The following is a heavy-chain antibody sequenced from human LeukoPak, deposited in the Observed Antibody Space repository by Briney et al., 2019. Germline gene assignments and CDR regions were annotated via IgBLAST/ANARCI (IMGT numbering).Heavy chain of an antibody. CDR2: INPNSGGT. CDR3: ARAPPNSGSNYRLHSWFDP. J-gene: IGHJ5*02. CDR1: GYTFTDYY. Sequence: GASVKVSCKASGYTFTDYYMHWVRQAPGQGLEWIGRINPNSGGTNYAQKFQGRVTMTRDTSISTAYMELSSLRSDDTAFYYCARAPPNSGSNYRLHSWFDPWGQGALVTVSS. V-gene: IGHV1-2*06. D-gene: IGHD3-10*01.